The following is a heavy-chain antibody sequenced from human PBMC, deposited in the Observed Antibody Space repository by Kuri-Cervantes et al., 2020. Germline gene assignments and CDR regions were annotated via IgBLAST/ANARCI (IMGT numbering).Heavy chain of an antibody. CDR3: AKERLVGGSYYYYFDY. CDR2: ISSSGSTI. CDR1: GFTFSDYY. D-gene: IGHD1-26*01. J-gene: IGHJ4*02. V-gene: IGHV3-11*04. Sequence: GGSLRLSCAASGFTFSDYYMSWIRQAPGKGLEWVSYISSSGSTIYYADSVKGRFTISRDNAKNSLYLQMNSLRAEDTAVYYCAKERLVGGSYYYYFDYWGQGTLVTVSS.